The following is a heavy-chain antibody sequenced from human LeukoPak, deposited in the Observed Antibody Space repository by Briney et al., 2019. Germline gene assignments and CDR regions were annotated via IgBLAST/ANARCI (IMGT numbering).Heavy chain of an antibody. CDR2: MNPNSGNT. Sequence: ASVKVSCKASGYTFTSYDINWVRQATGQGLEWMEWMNPNSGNTGYAQKFQGRVTMTRNTSISTTYMGLSSLRSEGTAVYFCAGPGLPLVVPAAITFDYGGRGTLATVS. V-gene: IGHV1-8*01. D-gene: IGHD2-2*01. CDR3: AGPGLPLVVPAAITFDY. J-gene: IGHJ4*02. CDR1: GYTFTSYD.